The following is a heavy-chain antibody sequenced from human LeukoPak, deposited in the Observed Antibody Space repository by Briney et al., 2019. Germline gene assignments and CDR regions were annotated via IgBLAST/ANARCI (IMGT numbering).Heavy chain of an antibody. CDR3: ARVQQPPWGRWLQWENDYYGMDV. J-gene: IGHJ6*02. CDR1: GFTFSSYS. V-gene: IGHV3-21*01. CDR2: ISSRSSYI. Sequence: GGSLRLSCAASGFTFSSYSMNWVRQAPGKGLEWVSSISSRSSYIYYADSVKGRFTISRDNAKNSLYLQMNSLRAEDTAVYYCARVQQPPWGRWLQWENDYYGMDVWGQGTTVTVSS. D-gene: IGHD5-24*01.